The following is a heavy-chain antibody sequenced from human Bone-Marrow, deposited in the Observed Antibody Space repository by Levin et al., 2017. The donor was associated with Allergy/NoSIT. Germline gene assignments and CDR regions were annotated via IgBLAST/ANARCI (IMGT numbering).Heavy chain of an antibody. D-gene: IGHD2-15*01. CDR2: IIPIFGTA. Sequence: SVKVSCKASGGTFSSYAISWVRQAPGQGLEWMGGIIPIFGTANYAQKFQGRVTITADESTSTAYMELSSLRSEDTAVYYCASAVVVVAAIGRGSGGFNWFDPWGQGTLVTVSS. CDR1: GGTFSSYA. CDR3: ASAVVVVAAIGRGSGGFNWFDP. V-gene: IGHV1-69*13. J-gene: IGHJ5*02.